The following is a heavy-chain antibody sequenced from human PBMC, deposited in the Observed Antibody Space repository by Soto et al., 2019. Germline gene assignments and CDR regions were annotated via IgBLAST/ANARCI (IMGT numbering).Heavy chain of an antibody. V-gene: IGHV1-18*01. CDR1: GYTFTSYG. CDR3: ARDWGDIVVVPAGASVGAFDI. D-gene: IGHD2-2*01. Sequence: ASVKVSCKASGYTFTSYGISWVRQAPGQGLEWMGWISAYNGNTNYAQKLQGRVTMTTDTSTSTAYMELRSLRSDDTAVYYCARDWGDIVVVPAGASVGAFDIWGQGTMVTVSS. J-gene: IGHJ3*02. CDR2: ISAYNGNT.